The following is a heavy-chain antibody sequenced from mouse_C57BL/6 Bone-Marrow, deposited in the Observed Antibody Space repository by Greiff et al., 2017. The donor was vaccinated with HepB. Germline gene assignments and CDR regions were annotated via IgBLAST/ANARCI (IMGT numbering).Heavy chain of an antibody. V-gene: IGHV1-76*01. CDR1: GYTFTDYY. CDR2: IYPGSGNT. Sequence: QVQLQQSGAELVRPGASVKLSCKASGYTFTDYYINWVKQRPGQGLEWIARIYPGSGNTYYNEKFKGKATLTAEKSSSTAYMQLSSLTSGDSAVYFCAREGDGSPFAYWGQGTLVTVSA. J-gene: IGHJ3*01. CDR3: AREGDGSPFAY. D-gene: IGHD2-3*01.